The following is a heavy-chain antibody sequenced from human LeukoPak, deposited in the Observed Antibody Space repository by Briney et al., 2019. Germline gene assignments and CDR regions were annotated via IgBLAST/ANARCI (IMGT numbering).Heavy chain of an antibody. V-gene: IGHV1-46*01. D-gene: IGHD3-22*01. Sequence: ASVKVSCKASGYTFTSYHIHWVRQAPGQGLEWMGIINPSGGSTSYAQKFQGRVTMTRDTSTSTVYMELSRLRSDDTAVYYCARRLRGSGYYDFDLWGRGTLVTVSS. J-gene: IGHJ2*01. CDR3: ARRLRGSGYYDFDL. CDR2: INPSGGST. CDR1: GYTFTSYH.